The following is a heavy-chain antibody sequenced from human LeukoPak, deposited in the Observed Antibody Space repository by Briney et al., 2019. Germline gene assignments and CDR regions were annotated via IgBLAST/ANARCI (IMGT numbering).Heavy chain of an antibody. CDR1: GFTFSSYA. D-gene: IGHD3-3*01. CDR2: ISGSGGST. Sequence: GGSLRLSCAASGFTFSSYAMSWVRQAPGKGLEWVSVISGSGGSTHYADSVKGRFTISRDNSKSTLYLQMNSLRAEDTAVYYCAKSIWSGYSSFDYWGQGTLVTVSS. CDR3: AKSIWSGYSSFDY. J-gene: IGHJ4*02. V-gene: IGHV3-23*01.